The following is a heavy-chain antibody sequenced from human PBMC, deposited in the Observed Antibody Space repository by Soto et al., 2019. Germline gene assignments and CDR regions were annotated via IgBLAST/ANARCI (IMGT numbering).Heavy chain of an antibody. CDR3: ANLELFSITLYYYSGMDV. Sequence: EEQLLESGGGLVQPGGSLRLSCAASGFTFSSYAMSWVRQAPGKGLEWVSAISGSGGSTYYADSVKGRFTISRDNSKNTLYLQVNSLRAEDTAVYYCANLELFSITLYYYSGMDVWGQGTTVTVSS. CDR1: GFTFSSYA. D-gene: IGHD3-3*02. CDR2: ISGSGGST. V-gene: IGHV3-23*01. J-gene: IGHJ6*02.